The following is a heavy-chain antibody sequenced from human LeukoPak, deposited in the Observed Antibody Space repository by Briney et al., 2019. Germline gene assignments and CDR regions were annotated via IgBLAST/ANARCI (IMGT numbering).Heavy chain of an antibody. CDR2: INPNSGGT. D-gene: IGHD5-12*01. J-gene: IGHJ4*02. CDR1: GYTFTSYG. CDR3: ARDEGYSGYDPFDY. Sequence: GASVKVSCKASGYTFTSYGISWVRQAPGQGLEWMGWINPNSGGTNYAQKFQGRVTMTRDTSISTAYMELSRLRSDDTAVYYCARDEGYSGYDPFDYWGQGTLVTVSS. V-gene: IGHV1-2*02.